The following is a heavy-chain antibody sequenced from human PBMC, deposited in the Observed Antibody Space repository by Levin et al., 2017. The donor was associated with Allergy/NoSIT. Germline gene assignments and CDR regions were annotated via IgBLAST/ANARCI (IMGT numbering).Heavy chain of an antibody. Sequence: ASVKVSCKASGGTFSSYAISWVRQAPGQGLEWMGRIIPILGIANYAQKFQGRVTITADKSTSTAYMELSSLRSEDTAVYYCARESMVRGVSVDYWGQGTLVTVSS. CDR3: ARESMVRGVSVDY. J-gene: IGHJ4*02. CDR2: IIPILGIA. V-gene: IGHV1-69*04. CDR1: GGTFSSYA. D-gene: IGHD3-10*01.